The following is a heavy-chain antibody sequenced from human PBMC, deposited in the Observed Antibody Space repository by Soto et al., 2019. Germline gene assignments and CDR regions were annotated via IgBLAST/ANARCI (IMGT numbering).Heavy chain of an antibody. D-gene: IGHD1-26*01. CDR2: IFSNDEK. CDR1: GFSLSNARMG. J-gene: IGHJ3*02. CDR3: ARIRGSGSYLYAFDI. V-gene: IGHV2-26*01. Sequence: QVTLKESGPVLVKPTETLTLTCTVSGFSLSNARMGVSWIRQPPGKALEWLAHIFSNDEKAYSTSLKSRLTISKDTSKSQVVLTLTNMDPVDTATYYCARIRGSGSYLYAFDIWGQGTMVTVSS.